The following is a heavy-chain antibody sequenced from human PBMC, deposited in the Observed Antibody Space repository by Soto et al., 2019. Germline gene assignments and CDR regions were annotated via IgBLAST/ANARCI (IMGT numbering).Heavy chain of an antibody. Sequence: GGSLRLSCAASGFTFSSYEMNWVRQAPGKGLEWVSYISSSGSTIYYADSVKGRFTISRDNAKNSLYLQMNSLRAEDTAVYYCARDHRGGYYYYGMDVWGQGTTVTVSS. CDR1: GFTFSSYE. V-gene: IGHV3-48*03. J-gene: IGHJ6*02. CDR3: ARDHRGGYYYYGMDV. CDR2: ISSSGSTI.